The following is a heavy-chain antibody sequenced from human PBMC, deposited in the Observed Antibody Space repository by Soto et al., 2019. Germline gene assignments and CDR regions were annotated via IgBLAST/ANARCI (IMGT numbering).Heavy chain of an antibody. V-gene: IGHV1-46*01. CDR1: GYTFTSYY. CDR2: INPSGGST. D-gene: IGHD2-21*02. Sequence: ASVKVSCKASGYTFTSYYMHWVRQAPGQGLEWMGIINPSGGSTSYAQKFQGRVTMTRDTSTSTVYMELSSLRSEDTAVYYCARDLIPYCGGDCSAALQHWGQGTLVTVS. J-gene: IGHJ1*01. CDR3: ARDLIPYCGGDCSAALQH.